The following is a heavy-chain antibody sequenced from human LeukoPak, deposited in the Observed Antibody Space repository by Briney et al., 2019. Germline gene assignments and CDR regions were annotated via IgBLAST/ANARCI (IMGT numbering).Heavy chain of an antibody. Sequence: SQTLSLTCTVSGGSISSGGYYWSWIRQPPGKGLEWIGYIYHSGSTYYNPSLKSRVTISVDRSKNQFSLKLSSVTAADTAVYYCASSDIAAADLRDWGQGTLVTVSS. CDR3: ASSDIAAADLRD. CDR1: GGSISSGGYY. CDR2: IYHSGST. V-gene: IGHV4-30-2*01. D-gene: IGHD6-13*01. J-gene: IGHJ4*02.